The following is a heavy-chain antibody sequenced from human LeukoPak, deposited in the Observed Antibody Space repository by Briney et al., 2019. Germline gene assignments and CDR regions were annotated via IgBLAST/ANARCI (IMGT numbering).Heavy chain of an antibody. Sequence: PSETLSLTCAVYGESFSGYYWSWIRQPPGKGLEWIGEINQSGTCSYNPSLRSRFTILVDTSKNQFSLTLDSVTAADTAEYYCARLPFSQRAGYYGMDVWGQGTTVTVSS. CDR3: ARLPFSQRAGYYGMDV. D-gene: IGHD2-2*01. V-gene: IGHV4-34*01. CDR1: GESFSGYY. J-gene: IGHJ6*02. CDR2: INQSGTC.